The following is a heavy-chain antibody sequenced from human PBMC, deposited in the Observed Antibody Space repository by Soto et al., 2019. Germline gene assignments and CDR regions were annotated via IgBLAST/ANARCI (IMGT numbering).Heavy chain of an antibody. CDR1: GYTFTSYA. J-gene: IGHJ4*02. Sequence: AASVKVSCKASGYTFTSYAMHWVRQSPGQRLEWMGWINAGNGNTKYSQKFQGRVTITRDTSASTAYMELSSLRSEDTAVYYCARVMRVPWSGNFDYWGQGTLVTVSS. D-gene: IGHD3-3*01. CDR2: INAGNGNT. V-gene: IGHV1-3*01. CDR3: ARVMRVPWSGNFDY.